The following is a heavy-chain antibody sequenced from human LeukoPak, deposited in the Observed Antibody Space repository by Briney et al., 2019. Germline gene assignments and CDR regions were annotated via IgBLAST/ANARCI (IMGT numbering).Heavy chain of an antibody. Sequence: GASVKVSCMASGYTFTGYYMHWVRQAPGQGLEWMGWINHNSGGTNYAQKFQGRVTMTRDTSISTAYMELSRLRSDDTAEYYGAREVTIFGVGAYGMDVWGQGTTVTVSS. D-gene: IGHD3-3*01. J-gene: IGHJ6*02. CDR3: AREVTIFGVGAYGMDV. CDR2: INHNSGGT. V-gene: IGHV1-2*02. CDR1: GYTFTGYY.